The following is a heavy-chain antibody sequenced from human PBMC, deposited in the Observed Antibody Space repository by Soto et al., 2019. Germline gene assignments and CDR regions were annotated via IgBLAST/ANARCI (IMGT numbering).Heavy chain of an antibody. CDR3: AKRRQLGDYYYYGMDV. J-gene: IGHJ6*02. V-gene: IGHV3-30*18. D-gene: IGHD3-10*01. CDR1: GFTFSSYG. Sequence: QVHLVESGGGVVQPGKSLRLSCAASGFTFSSYGMHWVRQAPGMRLEWVAIFSYDGSNQYYADSVKGRFTISRHNSKNTLYLQMNSLRAEDTAVYYCAKRRQLGDYYYYGMDVWGQGTTVTVSS. CDR2: FSYDGSNQ.